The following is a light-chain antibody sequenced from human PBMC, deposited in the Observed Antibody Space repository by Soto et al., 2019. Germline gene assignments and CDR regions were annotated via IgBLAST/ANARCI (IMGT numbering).Light chain of an antibody. Sequence: DIQMTQSPSSLSASVGDKVTITCRASQGIRNALAWYQQKPVKAPKRLIYGASTLQSGVPSRFSGSGSATEFTLTITSLQPEDFATYYCVQHDPDPLTFGGGTKVEIK. CDR2: GAS. J-gene: IGKJ4*01. CDR1: QGIRNA. V-gene: IGKV1-17*01. CDR3: VQHDPDPLT.